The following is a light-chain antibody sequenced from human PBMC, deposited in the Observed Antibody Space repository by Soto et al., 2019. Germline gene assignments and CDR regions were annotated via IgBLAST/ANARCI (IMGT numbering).Light chain of an antibody. CDR1: QSVNSR. CDR2: GAS. J-gene: IGKJ5*01. Sequence: EILLTQSPGTLSLSPGERATLSCRASQSVNSRLAWYQHKPGQAPRLLISGASSRATGIPDRFSGSVSATDCTITISRLEKEDCALYYCQHSGRSTITFGQGTRLEIK. V-gene: IGKV3-20*01. CDR3: QHSGRSTIT.